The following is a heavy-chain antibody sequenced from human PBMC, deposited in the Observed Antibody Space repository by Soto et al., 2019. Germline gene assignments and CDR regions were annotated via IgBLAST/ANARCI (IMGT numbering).Heavy chain of an antibody. CDR1: GFSLRSLGMA. CDR2: IYWDDEE. CDR3: ARRYDSSFDF. V-gene: IGHV2-5*02. D-gene: IGHD6-6*01. Sequence: QITLKESGPTLLKPTQTLTLTCTFSGFSLRSLGMAVGWIRQPPGRALEWVALIYWDDEERYSPSLQSRLTITKDTSKNHVVLTMTTMDPVDTATDYCARRYDSSFDFWGQGIPVTVSS. J-gene: IGHJ4*02.